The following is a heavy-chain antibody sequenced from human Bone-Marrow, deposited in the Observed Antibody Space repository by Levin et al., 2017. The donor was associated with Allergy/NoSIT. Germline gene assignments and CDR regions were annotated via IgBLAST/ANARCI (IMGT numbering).Heavy chain of an antibody. CDR3: ARYRRYQLLPYHNWFDP. J-gene: IGHJ5*02. V-gene: IGHV1-8*01. D-gene: IGHD2-2*01. Sequence: ASVKVSCKASGYTFTSYDINWVRQATGQGLEWMGWMNPNSGNTGYAQKFQGRVTMTRNTSISTAYMELSSLRSEDTAVYYCARYRRYQLLPYHNWFDPWGQGTLVTVSS. CDR2: MNPNSGNT. CDR1: GYTFTSYD.